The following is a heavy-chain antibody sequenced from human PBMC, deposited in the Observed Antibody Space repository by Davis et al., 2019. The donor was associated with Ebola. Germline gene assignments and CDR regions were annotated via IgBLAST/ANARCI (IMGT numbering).Heavy chain of an antibody. D-gene: IGHD6-19*01. CDR2: ISGSSSSI. CDR3: ARALPPGQWLANDAFDI. CDR1: GFTFNSYD. J-gene: IGHJ3*02. V-gene: IGHV3-48*02. Sequence: GESLKISCVASGFTFNSYDMNWVRQAPGKGLEWVSHISGSSSSIYYADSVKGRFTISRDNAKNSLYLQMSSLRDEDTAVYYCARALPPGQWLANDAFDIWGQGTMVTVSS.